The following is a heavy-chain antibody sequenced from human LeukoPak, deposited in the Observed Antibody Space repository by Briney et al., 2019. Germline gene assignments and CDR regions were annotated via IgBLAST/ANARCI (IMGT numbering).Heavy chain of an antibody. CDR2: VHVGGRT. J-gene: IGHJ4*02. Sequence: SETLSLTCGVSGSSVTSTNWWTWVRPPPGKGVEWIGVVHVGGRTNYNPSLKRRLTLSVDLSENHISLRPTSVTAADTAIYYCAREGGFYRPLDYSGQGTLVTVSS. D-gene: IGHD3-3*01. CDR3: AREGGFYRPLDY. V-gene: IGHV4-4*02. CDR1: GSSVTSTNW.